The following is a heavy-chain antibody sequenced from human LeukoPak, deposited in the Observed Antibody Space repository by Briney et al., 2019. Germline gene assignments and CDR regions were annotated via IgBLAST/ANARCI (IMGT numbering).Heavy chain of an antibody. D-gene: IGHD3-22*01. Sequence: GGSLRLSCVTSGFTFSSYSMNWVRQAPGKGLEWVSSISSSSSYIYYADSVKGRFTISRDNAKNSLYLQMNSLRAEDTAVYYCARDDSSGYYLFDYWGQGTLVTVSS. CDR3: ARDDSSGYYLFDY. CDR2: ISSSSSYI. J-gene: IGHJ4*02. V-gene: IGHV3-21*01. CDR1: GFTFSSYS.